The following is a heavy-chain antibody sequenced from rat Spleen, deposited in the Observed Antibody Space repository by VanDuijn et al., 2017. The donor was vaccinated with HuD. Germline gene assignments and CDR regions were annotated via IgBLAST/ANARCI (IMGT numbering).Heavy chain of an antibody. CDR2: ISNGGGNT. CDR3: TRVDGYYRTMDA. V-gene: IGHV5-25*01. Sequence: EVQLVESDGGSVQPGRSLKLSCAASGFTFSDFFMAWARQAPTKGLEWVASISNGGGNTYYRDSVKGRFTISRDNTKSTLYLEMDSLRSEDTATYYCTRVDGYYRTMDAWGQGTSVTVSS. CDR1: GFTFSDFF. D-gene: IGHD1-12*03. J-gene: IGHJ4*01.